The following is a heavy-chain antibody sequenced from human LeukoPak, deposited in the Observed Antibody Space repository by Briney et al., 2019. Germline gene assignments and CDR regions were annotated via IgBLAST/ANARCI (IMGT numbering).Heavy chain of an antibody. CDR2: INHSGST. J-gene: IGHJ3*02. Sequence: SETLSLTCAVYGGSFSGYYWSWIRQPPGKGLEWIGEINHSGSTNYNPSLKSRATISVDTSKNQFSLRLTSVTAADTAVYYCARKGISAVAGAFDIWGQGTMVTVSS. CDR3: ARKGISAVAGAFDI. D-gene: IGHD6-19*01. CDR1: GGSFSGYY. V-gene: IGHV4-34*01.